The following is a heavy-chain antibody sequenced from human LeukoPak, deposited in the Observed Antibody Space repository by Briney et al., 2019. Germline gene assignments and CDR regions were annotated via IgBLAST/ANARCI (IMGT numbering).Heavy chain of an antibody. CDR2: ISSSSYI. D-gene: IGHD3-10*01. CDR3: ARETYGSGRDNWFDP. CDR1: GFTFSSYS. J-gene: IGHJ5*02. V-gene: IGHV3-21*01. Sequence: PGGSLRLSCAASGFTFSSYSMNWVRQAPGKGLEWVSSISSSSYIYYADSVKGRFTISRDNAKNSLYLQMNSLRAEDTAVYYCARETYGSGRDNWFDPWGQGTLVTVSS.